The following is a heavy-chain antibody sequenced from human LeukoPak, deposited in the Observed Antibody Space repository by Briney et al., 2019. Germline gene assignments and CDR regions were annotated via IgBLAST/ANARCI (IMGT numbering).Heavy chain of an antibody. D-gene: IGHD5-18*01. V-gene: IGHV4-59*01. CDR2: IYYSGRT. Sequence: SETLSLTCTVSGGSISSNYWSWIRQPPGKGLEWIGYIYYSGRTTYNPSLKSRVTISVDTSKNQFSLKLSSVTAADTAVYYCAILGYSNAFDIWGQGTMVTVSS. CDR3: AILGYSNAFDI. J-gene: IGHJ3*02. CDR1: GGSISSNY.